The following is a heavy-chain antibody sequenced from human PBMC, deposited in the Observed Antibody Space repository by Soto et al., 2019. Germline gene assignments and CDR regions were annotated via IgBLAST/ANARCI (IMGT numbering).Heavy chain of an antibody. CDR2: INSDGSST. Sequence: LRLSCAASGFTFSSYWMHWVRQAPGKGLVWVSRINSDGSSTSYADSVKGRFTISRDNAKNTLYLQMNSLRAEDTAVYYCAGSDGYSSSPVDYWGQGTLVTVYS. D-gene: IGHD6-6*01. V-gene: IGHV3-74*01. CDR1: GFTFSSYW. CDR3: AGSDGYSSSPVDY. J-gene: IGHJ4*02.